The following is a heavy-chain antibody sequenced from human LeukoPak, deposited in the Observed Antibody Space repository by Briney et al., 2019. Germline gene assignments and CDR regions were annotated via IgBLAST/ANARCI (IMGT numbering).Heavy chain of an antibody. CDR3: ARGINWFDS. V-gene: IGHV1-2*02. CDR1: GYNSADYY. CDR2: IKPDSGGT. Sequence: ASVKVSCKARGYNSADYYIHWVRQAPGQGLEWMGWIKPDSGGTDYAQRFHGRVTMTRDTSISTAYMEVSGLRSDDTAVYYCARGINWFDSWGQGTLVTVSS. J-gene: IGHJ5*01. D-gene: IGHD3-10*01.